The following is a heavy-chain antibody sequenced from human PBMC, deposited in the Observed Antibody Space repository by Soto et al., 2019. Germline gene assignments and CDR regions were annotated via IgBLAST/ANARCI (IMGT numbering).Heavy chain of an antibody. J-gene: IGHJ4*02. V-gene: IGHV4-39*02. CDR3: AIPPPIEVAGPDY. D-gene: IGHD6-19*01. CDR2: IGDNGAV. CDR1: GVSIGSPYH. Sequence: ASETLSLTCNVSGVSIGSPYHWGWIRQPPGKGLEWIGSIGDNGAVYYNPSLTGRATLLVDTSKNRFSLNLNSVTAADTAVYYCAIPPPIEVAGPDYWGQGTLVTVSS.